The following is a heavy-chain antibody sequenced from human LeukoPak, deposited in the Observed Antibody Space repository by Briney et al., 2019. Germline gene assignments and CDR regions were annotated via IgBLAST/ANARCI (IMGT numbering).Heavy chain of an antibody. CDR3: AKDMHRYYDTTGTNADFDY. CDR2: ISGDGDST. J-gene: IGHJ4*02. Sequence: GGSLRLSCAASGFTFDDYAMHWVRQAPGKSLQWVSLISGDGDSTYYADSVKGRFTISRDNSKNSLYLQMNSLRTEDTALYYCAKDMHRYYDTTGTNADFDYWGQGTLVTVSS. D-gene: IGHD3-22*01. V-gene: IGHV3-43*02. CDR1: GFTFDDYA.